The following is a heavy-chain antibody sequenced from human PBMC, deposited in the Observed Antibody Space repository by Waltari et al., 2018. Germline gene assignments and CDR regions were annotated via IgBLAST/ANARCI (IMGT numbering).Heavy chain of an antibody. D-gene: IGHD2-15*01. J-gene: IGHJ4*02. CDR3: ARGRVVVDATDYFDY. V-gene: IGHV4-34*01. CDR1: GGSFSGYY. CDR2: INHSGST. Sequence: QVQLQQWGAGLLKPSETLSLTCAVYGGSFSGYYWSWIRQPPGKGLEWIGEINHSGSTNYNPSLKSRVTISVDTSKNQFSLKLSSVTAADTAVYYCARGRVVVDATDYFDYWGQGTLVTVSS.